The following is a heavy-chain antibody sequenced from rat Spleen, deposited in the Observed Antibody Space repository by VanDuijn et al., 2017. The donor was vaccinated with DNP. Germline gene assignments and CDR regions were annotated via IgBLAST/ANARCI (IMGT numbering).Heavy chain of an antibody. D-gene: IGHD1-1*01. CDR2: INTGSGHT. J-gene: IGHJ3*01. CDR3: ATPLTTVVNWFAY. CDR1: GYTFTSYY. V-gene: IGHV1-43*01. Sequence: QVQLQQSGAEVAKPGSSVKISCKASGYTFTSYYTGWIKQTTGQGLEYIGYINTGSGHTNYNEKFKGKPTLTVDKSSSTAFMELSSLTPDDSAVYYCATPLTTVVNWFAYWGQGTLVTVSS.